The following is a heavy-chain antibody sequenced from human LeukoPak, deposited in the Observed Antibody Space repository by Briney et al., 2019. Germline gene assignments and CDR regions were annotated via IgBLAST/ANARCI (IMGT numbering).Heavy chain of an antibody. J-gene: IGHJ5*02. CDR3: TEGSWFAP. CDR2: VSAGGAT. V-gene: IGHV3-23*01. CDR1: TFNNYA. Sequence: GGSLRLSCTFTFNNYAMNWVRQAPGKGLEWVSAVSAGGATYYADSVKGRFTISRDNSKNTMFLQMNSLRVEDTAVYYCTEGSWFAPWGQGTLVTVSS.